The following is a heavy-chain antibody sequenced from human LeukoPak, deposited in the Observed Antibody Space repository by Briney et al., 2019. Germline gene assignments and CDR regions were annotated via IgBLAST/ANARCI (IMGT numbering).Heavy chain of an antibody. CDR3: ARSGSSGWYPIRAEYFQH. CDR1: GFTFSSYW. CDR2: IKQDGSEK. J-gene: IGHJ1*01. Sequence: GGSLRLSCAASGFTFSSYWMSWVRQAPGKGLEWVANIKQDGSEKYYVDSVKGRFTISRDNAKNSLYLQMNSLRVEDTAVYYCARSGSSGWYPIRAEYFQHWGQGTLVTVSS. V-gene: IGHV3-7*01. D-gene: IGHD6-19*01.